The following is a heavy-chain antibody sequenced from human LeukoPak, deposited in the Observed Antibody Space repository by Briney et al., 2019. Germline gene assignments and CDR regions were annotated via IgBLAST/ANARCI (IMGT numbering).Heavy chain of an antibody. CDR3: ARAAPFGVVIGIHDAFDI. Sequence: PGGSLRLSCAASGFTFSSYSMNWVRQAPGKGLEWVSSISSSSSYIYYADSVKGRFTISRDNAKNSLYLQMNSLRAEDTAVYYCARAAPFGVVIGIHDAFDIWGQGTTVTVSS. CDR2: ISSSSSYI. D-gene: IGHD3-3*01. V-gene: IGHV3-21*01. J-gene: IGHJ3*02. CDR1: GFTFSSYS.